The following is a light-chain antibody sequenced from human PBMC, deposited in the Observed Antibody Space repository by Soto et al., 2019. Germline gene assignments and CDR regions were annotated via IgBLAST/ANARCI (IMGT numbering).Light chain of an antibody. CDR3: CSYAGSPLYV. V-gene: IGLV2-11*01. J-gene: IGLJ1*01. CDR1: SSDVGGYNY. Sequence: HSALTQPRSVSGSPGQSGTISCTGTSSDVGGYNYVSWYQQHPGKAPKLMIYDVSKRPSGVPDRFSGSKSGNTASPTISGLQAEDEADYYCCSYAGSPLYVFGTGTKVTVL. CDR2: DVS.